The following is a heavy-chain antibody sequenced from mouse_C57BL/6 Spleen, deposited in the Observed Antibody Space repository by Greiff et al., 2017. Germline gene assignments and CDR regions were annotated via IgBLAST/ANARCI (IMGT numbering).Heavy chain of an antibody. CDR1: GFTFSDYG. CDR3: ARADLDRGFAY. J-gene: IGHJ3*01. CDR2: ISSGSSTI. V-gene: IGHV5-17*01. Sequence: EVKLVESGGGLVKPGGSLKLSCAASGFTFSDYGMHWVRQAPEKGLEWVAYISSGSSTIYYADTVKGRFTISRDNAKNTLFLQMTSLRSEDTAMYYCARADLDRGFAYWGQGTLVTVSA. D-gene: IGHD3-3*01.